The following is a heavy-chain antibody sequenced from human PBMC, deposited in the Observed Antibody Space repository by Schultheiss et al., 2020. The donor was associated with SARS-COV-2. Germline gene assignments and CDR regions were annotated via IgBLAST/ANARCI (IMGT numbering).Heavy chain of an antibody. V-gene: IGHV4-31*02. J-gene: IGHJ4*02. Sequence: TFDDYAMHWVRQHPGKGLEWIGYIYYSGSTYYNPSLKSRVTISVDRSKNQFSLKLSSVTAADTAVYYCAHSSGYLYYFDYWGQGTLVTVSS. CDR1: TFDDYA. CDR2: IYYSGST. CDR3: AHSSGYLYYFDY. D-gene: IGHD3-22*01.